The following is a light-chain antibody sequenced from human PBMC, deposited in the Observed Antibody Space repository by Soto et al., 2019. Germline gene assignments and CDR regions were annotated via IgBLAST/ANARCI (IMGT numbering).Light chain of an antibody. CDR1: QSVSSY. CDR3: QQRSNWPPIT. J-gene: IGKJ5*01. V-gene: IGKV3-11*01. CDR2: DAS. Sequence: SPATLSLSPGERATLSCRASQSVSSYLAWYQQKPGQAPRLLIYDASNRATGIPARFSGSGSGTDFTLTISSLEPEDFAVYCCQQRSNWPPITFGQGTRLEIK.